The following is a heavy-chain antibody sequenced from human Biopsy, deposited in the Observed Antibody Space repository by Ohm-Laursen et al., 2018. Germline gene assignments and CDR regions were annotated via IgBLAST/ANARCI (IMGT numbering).Heavy chain of an antibody. Sequence: GTLSLTCTVSGDSISSYYWNWIRQFPGKGLEWIGFIYYTGHTNYNPSLKSRATISVDTSKNQFSLKVISVTAADTAVYYCARLTGDPSYWGQGILVTVSS. CDR2: IYYTGHT. V-gene: IGHV4-59*01. D-gene: IGHD7-27*01. CDR1: GDSISSYY. J-gene: IGHJ4*02. CDR3: ARLTGDPSY.